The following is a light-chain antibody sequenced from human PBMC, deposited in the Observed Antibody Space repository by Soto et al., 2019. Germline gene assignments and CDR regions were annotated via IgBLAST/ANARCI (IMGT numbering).Light chain of an antibody. Sequence: EIVLTQSPGTLSLSPGEGATLSCRASQSVSSSYLAWYQQKPGQAPRLLIYGPSRRATGIPDRFSGSGSGTDFTLTISRLEPEDFAVYYCQQYGSSMWTFGLGTKVEIK. CDR1: QSVSSSY. CDR2: GPS. V-gene: IGKV3-20*01. CDR3: QQYGSSMWT. J-gene: IGKJ1*01.